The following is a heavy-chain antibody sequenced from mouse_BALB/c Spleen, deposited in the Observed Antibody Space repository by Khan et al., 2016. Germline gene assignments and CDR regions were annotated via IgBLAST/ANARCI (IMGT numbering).Heavy chain of an antibody. CDR2: INPYNDGT. Sequence: VQLKQSGPELVKPGASVKMSCKASGYTFTSYVMHWVKQKPGQGLEWIGYINPYNDGTKYNEKFKCKATLTSDKSFSTAYMELSCLTSEDSAVYYCARYNYAMDYGGQGTSVTVSS. V-gene: IGHV1S136*01. J-gene: IGHJ4*01. CDR3: ARYNYAMDY. CDR1: GYTFTSYV.